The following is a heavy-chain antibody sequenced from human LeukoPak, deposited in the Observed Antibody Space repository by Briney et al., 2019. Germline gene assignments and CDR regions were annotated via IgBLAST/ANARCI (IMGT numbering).Heavy chain of an antibody. CDR3: ARASRSSWSPRGGWYHGCAFDY. D-gene: IGHD6-13*01. J-gene: IGHJ4*02. Sequence: PSETLSLTCTVSGGSISSSSYYWGWIRQPPGKGLEWIGSIYYSGSTYYNPSLKSRVTISVDTSKNQFSLKLSSVTAADTAVYYCARASRSSWSPRGGWYHGCAFDYWGQGTLVTVSS. V-gene: IGHV4-39*07. CDR1: GGSISSSSYY. CDR2: IYYSGST.